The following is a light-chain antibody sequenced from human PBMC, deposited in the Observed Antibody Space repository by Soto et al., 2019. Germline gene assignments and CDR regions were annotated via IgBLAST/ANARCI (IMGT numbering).Light chain of an antibody. V-gene: IGLV2-8*01. CDR2: EVN. CDR3: SSYAGSSNV. J-gene: IGLJ1*01. Sequence: SVLTQPPSASGSPGQSVAISCTVTSSDVGGYNYVSWYQQHPGKAPKLMIYEVNKRPSGVPDRFSGSKSGNTASLTVSGLQAEDEADYYCSSYAGSSNVFGTGTKVTVL. CDR1: SSDVGGYNY.